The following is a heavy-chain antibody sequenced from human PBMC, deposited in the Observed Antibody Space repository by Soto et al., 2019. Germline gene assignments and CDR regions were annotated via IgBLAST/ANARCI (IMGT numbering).Heavy chain of an antibody. CDR1: GYTFTAHY. CDR2: INANSGGT. J-gene: IGHJ6*02. D-gene: IGHD6-13*01. V-gene: IGHV1-2*04. CDR3: AREISSSWMDV. Sequence: QVHLVQSGPEVKKPGASVKVSCKASGYTFTAHYLHWVRQAPGQGLEWMAWINANSGGTNYAQKFQDWVTVTRDTSVSTGYMELTRLTSDDTAVYYCAREISSSWMDVWGQGTTVTVSS.